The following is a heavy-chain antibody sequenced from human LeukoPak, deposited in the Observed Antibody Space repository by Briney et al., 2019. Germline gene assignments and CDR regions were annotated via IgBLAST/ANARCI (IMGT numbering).Heavy chain of an antibody. CDR1: GYTFASYG. CDR3: ARDPNSYEYYDILTGTGYYFDY. J-gene: IGHJ4*02. D-gene: IGHD3-9*01. V-gene: IGHV1-18*01. CDR2: ISAYNGNT. Sequence: ASVKVSCKASGYTFASYGISWVRQAPGQGLEWMGWISAYNGNTNYAQKFRGRVTMTRDMSTSTVYMELSSLRSDDTAVYYCARDPNSYEYYDILTGTGYYFDYWGQGTLVTVSS.